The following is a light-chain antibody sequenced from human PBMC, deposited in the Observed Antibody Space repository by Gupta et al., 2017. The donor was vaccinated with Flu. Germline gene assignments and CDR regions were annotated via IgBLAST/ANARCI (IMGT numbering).Light chain of an antibody. V-gene: IGLV3-21*02. CDR1: DIGSRS. J-gene: IGLJ1*01. CDR2: DDT. CDR3: QVWDRNNDHLYV. Sequence: SYVVTQPPSVSVAPGQTATITCGGNDIGSRSVHWYQQRAGQAPVLVVHDDTDRPSGIPERFSGSNSANTATLTISRVEVGDEADYYCQVWDRNNDHLYVFGTGTKVTVL.